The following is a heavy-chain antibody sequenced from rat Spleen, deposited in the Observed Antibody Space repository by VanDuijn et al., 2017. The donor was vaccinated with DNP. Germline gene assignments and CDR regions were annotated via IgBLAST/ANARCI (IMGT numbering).Heavy chain of an antibody. J-gene: IGHJ2*01. CDR2: IIYGGDRT. D-gene: IGHD1-11*01. CDR3: TTDFERGY. CDR1: GFTFSDYG. V-gene: IGHV5-20*01. Sequence: EVQLVESGGGLVQPGRSLKLSCAASGFTFSDYGMAWVRQAPTKGLDWVASIIYGGDRTYYRDSVRGRFTISRDNAKTTLYLQMDSLRSDDTANYYCTTDFERGYWGQGVMVTVSS.